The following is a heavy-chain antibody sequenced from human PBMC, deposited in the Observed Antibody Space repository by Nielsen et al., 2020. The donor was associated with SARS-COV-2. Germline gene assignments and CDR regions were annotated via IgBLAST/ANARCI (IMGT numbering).Heavy chain of an antibody. CDR3: ARDLAFGRYSDDAFDI. D-gene: IGHD2-15*01. Sequence: GESLKISCAASGFTFSSYSMNWVRQAPGKGLEWVSYISSSSSTIYYADSVKGRFTISRDNAKNSLYLQMNSLRDEDTAVYYCARDLAFGRYSDDAFDIWGQGTMVTVSS. V-gene: IGHV3-48*02. J-gene: IGHJ3*02. CDR1: GFTFSSYS. CDR2: ISSSSSTI.